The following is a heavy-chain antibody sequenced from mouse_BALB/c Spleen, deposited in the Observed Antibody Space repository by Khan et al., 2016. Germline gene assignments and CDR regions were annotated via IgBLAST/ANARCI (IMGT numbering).Heavy chain of an antibody. V-gene: IGHV5-12*02. Sequence: EVELVESGGGLVQPGGSLKLSCATSGFTFSDYYMYWVRQTPEKRLEWVAYISNGGGSTYYPDTVKGRFTISRDHAKNTLYLQMSRLKSEDTAMXYCARHDDYFDYWGQGTTLTVSS. CDR2: ISNGGGST. J-gene: IGHJ2*01. D-gene: IGHD2-3*01. CDR1: GFTFSDYY. CDR3: ARHDDYFDY.